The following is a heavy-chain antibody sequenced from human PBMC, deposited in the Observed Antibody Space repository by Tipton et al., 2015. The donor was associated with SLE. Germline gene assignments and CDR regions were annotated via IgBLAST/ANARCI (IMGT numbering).Heavy chain of an antibody. CDR1: GGSIDSGSYC. Sequence: TLSLTCTVSGGSIDSGSYCWSWIRQPAGKGLEWIGYIYTSGSTNYNPSLKSRVTISVDTSKNQFSLKLSSVTAADTAVYYCAREGGYYDSSGLGAFDIWGQGTMVTVSS. D-gene: IGHD3-22*01. V-gene: IGHV4-61*09. J-gene: IGHJ3*02. CDR2: IYTSGST. CDR3: AREGGYYDSSGLGAFDI.